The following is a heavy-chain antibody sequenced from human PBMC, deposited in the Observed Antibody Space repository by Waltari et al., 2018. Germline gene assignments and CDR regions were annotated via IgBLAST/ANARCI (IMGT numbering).Heavy chain of an antibody. CDR1: GGSISSYY. D-gene: IGHD3-22*01. J-gene: IGHJ6*02. Sequence: QVQLQESGPGLVKPSETLSLTCTVSGGSISSYYWSWIRQPPGKGLEWIGYIYYSGSTNYNPSLKSRGTISVDTSKNQFSLKLSSVTAADTAVYYCARGLDYYDSSGYYYYYYGMDVWGQGTTVTVSS. CDR2: IYYSGST. V-gene: IGHV4-59*01. CDR3: ARGLDYYDSSGYYYYYYGMDV.